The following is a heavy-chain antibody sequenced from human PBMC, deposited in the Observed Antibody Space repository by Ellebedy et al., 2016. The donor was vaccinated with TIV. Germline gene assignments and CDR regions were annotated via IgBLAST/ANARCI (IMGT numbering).Heavy chain of an antibody. CDR2: ISSNGGST. CDR1: GFTFSSYA. Sequence: GGSLRLSXSASGFTFSSYAMHWVRQAPGKGLEYVSAISSNGGSTYYADSVKGRFTISRDNSKNTLYLQMNSLRAEDTAVYYCARYPRNAAYGMDVWGQGTTVTVSS. CDR3: ARYPRNAAYGMDV. D-gene: IGHD2-15*01. J-gene: IGHJ6*02. V-gene: IGHV3-64*04.